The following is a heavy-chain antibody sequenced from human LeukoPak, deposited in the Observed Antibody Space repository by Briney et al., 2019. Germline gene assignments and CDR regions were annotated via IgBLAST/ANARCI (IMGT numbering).Heavy chain of an antibody. CDR3: ARPLSSRDGYRGPFDY. CDR1: GGSISSSSYY. V-gene: IGHV4-39*01. J-gene: IGHJ4*02. CDR2: IYYSGST. D-gene: IGHD5-24*01. Sequence: SETLSLTCTVSGGSISSSSYYWGWIRQPPGKGLEWIGSIYYSGSTYYNPSLKSRVTISVDTSKNQFSLKLSSVAAADTAVYYCARPLSSRDGYRGPFDYWGQGTLVTVSS.